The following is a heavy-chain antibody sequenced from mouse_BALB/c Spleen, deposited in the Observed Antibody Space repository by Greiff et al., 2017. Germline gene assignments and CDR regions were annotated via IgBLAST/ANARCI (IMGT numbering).Heavy chain of an antibody. Sequence: EVQLVESGGGLVQPGGSRKLSCAASGFTFSSFGMHWVRQAPEKGLEWVAYISSGSSTIYYADTVKGRFTISRDNPKNTLFLQMTSLRSEDTAMYYCARGGILRYYYAMDYWGQGTSVTVSS. CDR3: ARGGILRYYYAMDY. V-gene: IGHV5-17*02. CDR2: ISSGSSTI. J-gene: IGHJ4*01. CDR1: GFTFSSFG.